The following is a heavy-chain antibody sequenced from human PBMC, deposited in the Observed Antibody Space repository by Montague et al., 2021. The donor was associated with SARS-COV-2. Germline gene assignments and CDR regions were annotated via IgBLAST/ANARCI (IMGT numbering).Heavy chain of an antibody. D-gene: IGHD2-15*01. CDR2: ISSTGST. Sequence: SETLSLTCSVSGNSFTYFYWSWIRQSPGKGLEWIGYISSTGSTNYNPSFKSRFTISVDTSANQFSLKVTSVTAADTAVYYCARKVVLADSFDFWGHGTLVTVSS. V-gene: IGHV4-59*01. CDR3: ARKVVLADSFDF. J-gene: IGHJ4*01. CDR1: GNSFTYFY.